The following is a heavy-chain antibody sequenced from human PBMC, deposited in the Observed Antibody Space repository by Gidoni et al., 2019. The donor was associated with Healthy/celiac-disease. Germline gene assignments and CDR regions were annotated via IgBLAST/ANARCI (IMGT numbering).Heavy chain of an antibody. D-gene: IGHD6-13*01. Sequence: QITLKESGPTLVKPTQTLTLTCTFSGFSLSTSGVGVGWIRQPPGKALEWLALIYWNDDKRYSPSLKSRLTITKDTSKNQVVLTMTNMDPVDTATYYCARRYNSNWYQLFGYWGQGTLVTVSS. J-gene: IGHJ4*02. V-gene: IGHV2-5*01. CDR3: ARRYNSNWYQLFGY. CDR1: GFSLSTSGVG. CDR2: IYWNDDK.